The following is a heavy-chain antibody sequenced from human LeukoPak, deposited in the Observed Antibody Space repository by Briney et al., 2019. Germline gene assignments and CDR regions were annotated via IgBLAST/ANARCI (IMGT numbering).Heavy chain of an antibody. CDR3: SGSSPAGAFDI. CDR2: FSGDNGNT. J-gene: IGHJ4*02. D-gene: IGHD1-1*01. Sequence: GASVKVACKASGYTFTSYGISWVRQAPGQGLEWMGWFSGDNGNTNYAQKLQGRVTMTTDTSTSTAYKELRSLRSDDATAEYYSGSSPAGAFDIWGQGTLVTVSS. CDR1: GYTFTSYG. V-gene: IGHV1-18*01.